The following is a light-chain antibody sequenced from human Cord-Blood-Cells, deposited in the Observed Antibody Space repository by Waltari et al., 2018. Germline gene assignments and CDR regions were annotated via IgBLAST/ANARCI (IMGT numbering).Light chain of an antibody. V-gene: IGKV3-15*01. J-gene: IGKJ4*01. CDR2: GAS. CDR3: QQYNNWPLT. Sequence: EIVMPQSPATLSVSPGERATLPCRASQSVSSNFAWYQQKPGQAPRLLIYGASTRATGIPARFSGSGSGTEFTLTISSLQSEDFAVYYCQQYNNWPLTFGGGTKVEIK. CDR1: QSVSSN.